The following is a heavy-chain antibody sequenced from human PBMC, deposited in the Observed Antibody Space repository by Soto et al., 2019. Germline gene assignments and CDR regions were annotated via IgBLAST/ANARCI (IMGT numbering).Heavy chain of an antibody. J-gene: IGHJ4*02. Sequence: EVQLVESGGGLVQPGRSLRLSCAASGFTFDDYAMHWVRRVPGKGLEWVSSISGNGNIIVYADSVKGRFTISRDNAKNSLYLQMNSLRPEDTALYYCAKGGPDAFCGGGRCYFDSWGQGTLVTVSS. CDR3: AKGGPDAFCGGGRCYFDS. V-gene: IGHV3-9*01. CDR1: GFTFDDYA. CDR2: ISGNGNII. D-gene: IGHD2-15*01.